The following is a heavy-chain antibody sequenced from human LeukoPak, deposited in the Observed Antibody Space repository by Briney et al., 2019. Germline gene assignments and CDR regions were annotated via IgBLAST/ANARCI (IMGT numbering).Heavy chain of an antibody. CDR2: ISGSGGST. V-gene: IGHV3-23*01. D-gene: IGHD1-26*01. J-gene: IGHJ4*02. Sequence: GGSLRLSCAASGFTFSSYAMSWARQAPGKGLEWVSAISGSGGSTYYADSVKGRFTISRDDSKNTLYLQMNSLRAEDTAVYYCAKDVARVVGATFDYWGQGTLVTVSS. CDR1: GFTFSSYA. CDR3: AKDVARVVGATFDY.